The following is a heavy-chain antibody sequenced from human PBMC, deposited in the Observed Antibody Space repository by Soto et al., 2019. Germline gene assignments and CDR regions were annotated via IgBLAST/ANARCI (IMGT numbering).Heavy chain of an antibody. J-gene: IGHJ6*02. CDR3: ARDYDYANYYGMDV. V-gene: IGHV4-31*03. CDR1: GGSISSGGYY. Sequence: PSETLSLTCTVSGGSISSGGYYWSWIRQHPGKGLEWIGYIYYSGSTYYNPSLKSRVTISVDTSKNQFSLKLSSVTAADTAVYYCARDYDYANYYGMDVWGQGTTVTVS. CDR2: IYYSGST. D-gene: IGHD3-16*01.